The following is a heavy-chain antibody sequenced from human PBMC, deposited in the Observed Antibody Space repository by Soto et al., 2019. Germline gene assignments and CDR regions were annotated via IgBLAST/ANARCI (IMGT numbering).Heavy chain of an antibody. CDR2: ISSSGSTI. V-gene: IGHV3-11*01. D-gene: IGHD6-19*01. J-gene: IGHJ3*02. CDR1: GFTFSDYY. CDR3: AREQWARLWSAFDI. Sequence: NPGGSLRLSCAASGFTFSDYYMSWIRQAPGKGLEWVSYISSSGSTIYYADSVKGRFTISRDNAKNSLYLQMNSLRAEDTAVYYCAREQWARLWSAFDIWGQGTMVTVSS.